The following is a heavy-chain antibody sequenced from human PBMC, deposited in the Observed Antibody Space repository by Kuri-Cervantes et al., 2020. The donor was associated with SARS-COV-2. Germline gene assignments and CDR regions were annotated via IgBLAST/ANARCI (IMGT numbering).Heavy chain of an antibody. Sequence: GESLKISCAASGFTFSSYGMHWVRQAPGKGLEWVAVIWYDGSNKYYADSVKGRFTISRDNSKNTLYLQMNSLRAEDTAVYYCARVGRGHGDYEPEYFQHWGQGTLVTVSS. J-gene: IGHJ1*01. CDR1: GFTFSSYG. D-gene: IGHD4-17*01. CDR2: IWYDGSNK. CDR3: ARVGRGHGDYEPEYFQH. V-gene: IGHV3-33*01.